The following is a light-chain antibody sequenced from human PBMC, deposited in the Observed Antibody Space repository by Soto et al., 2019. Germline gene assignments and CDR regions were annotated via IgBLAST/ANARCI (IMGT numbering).Light chain of an antibody. Sequence: EIVLTQSPGTLSLSPGERATLSCRASQSVSSTYLGWYQQKPGKAPRLLIYGASIRATGIPDRFSGGGSGTDFTLTISRLQPEDLAVYYCQQYGSSPLTFGGGTKVEIK. J-gene: IGKJ4*01. V-gene: IGKV3-20*01. CDR1: QSVSSTY. CDR3: QQYGSSPLT. CDR2: GAS.